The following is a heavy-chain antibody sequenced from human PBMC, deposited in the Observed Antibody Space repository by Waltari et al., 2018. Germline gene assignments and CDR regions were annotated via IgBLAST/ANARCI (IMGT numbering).Heavy chain of an antibody. CDR3: ARDRCGGLDLDS. CDR1: VDSITSNYS. J-gene: IGHJ4*02. D-gene: IGHD2-21*01. V-gene: IGHV4-4*02. CDR2: VKRGGGT. Sequence: QFQLQESSPDLVKPAGTLSLTCIVLVDSITSNYSWSWVRQSPGKGLGWIGQVKRGGGTNYSPSLASRVIMSLDTSINHFSLYVHSATAADTSVYYCARDRCGGLDLDSWGRGILVSVSP.